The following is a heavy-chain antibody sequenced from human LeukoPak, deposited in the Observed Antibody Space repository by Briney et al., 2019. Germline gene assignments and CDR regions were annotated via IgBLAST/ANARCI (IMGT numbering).Heavy chain of an antibody. V-gene: IGHV3-9*01. CDR3: AKDIGASWYNGMDV. CDR1: GFTFDDYA. J-gene: IGHJ6*02. Sequence: GGSLRLSCAASGFTFDDYAMHWVRQAPGKGLEWVSGISWNSGSIGYADSVKGRLTISRDNAKNSLYLQMNSLRAEDTALYYCAKDIGASWYNGMDVWGQGTTVTVSS. CDR2: ISWNSGSI. D-gene: IGHD2-2*01.